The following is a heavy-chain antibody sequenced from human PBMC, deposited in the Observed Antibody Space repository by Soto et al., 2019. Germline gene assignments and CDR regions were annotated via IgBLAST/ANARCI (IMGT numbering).Heavy chain of an antibody. D-gene: IGHD3-9*01. J-gene: IGHJ3*02. CDR2: ISSSGSTI. Sequence: GGSLRLSCAASGFSFSDYYMSWIRQAPGKGLEWVSYISSSGSTIYYADSVKGRFTISRDNAKNSLYLQMNSLRAEDTAVYYSAKTLRYFDWSDAFDIWGQGTMVTVSS. V-gene: IGHV3-11*01. CDR3: AKTLRYFDWSDAFDI. CDR1: GFSFSDYY.